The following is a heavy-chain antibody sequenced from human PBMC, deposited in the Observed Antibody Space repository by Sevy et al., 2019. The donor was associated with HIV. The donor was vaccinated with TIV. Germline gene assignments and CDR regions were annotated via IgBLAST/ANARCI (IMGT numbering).Heavy chain of an antibody. CDR2: LYYSGST. CDR3: ARAVGFTRGAFDI. D-gene: IGHD3-10*01. CDR1: GDSITTNDYF. V-gene: IGHV4-30-4*01. J-gene: IGHJ3*02. Sequence: SETQSLTCTISGDSITTNDYFWTWIRQSPGKGLEWIGYLYYSGSTAYNPSLKSRVSISTDTTKSHFSLILNSVTGADTAIYYCARAVGFTRGAFDIWGQGITVTVSS.